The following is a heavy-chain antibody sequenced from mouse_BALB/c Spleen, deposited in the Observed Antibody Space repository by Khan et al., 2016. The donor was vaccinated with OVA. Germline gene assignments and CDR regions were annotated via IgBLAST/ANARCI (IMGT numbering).Heavy chain of an antibody. CDR1: GYSITSGYA. D-gene: IGHD1-1*01. CDR2: ISYSGVT. CDR3: ARGNYYGYYFDY. J-gene: IGHJ2*01. Sequence: EVQLQESGPGLVKPSQSLSLTCTVTGYSITSGYAWNWIRQFPGNKLEWMGYISYSGVTSYTPSLKSRISITRDTSKNQFFLQSNSVTTEDTATYYCARGNYYGYYFDYWGQGTTLTVSS. V-gene: IGHV3-2*02.